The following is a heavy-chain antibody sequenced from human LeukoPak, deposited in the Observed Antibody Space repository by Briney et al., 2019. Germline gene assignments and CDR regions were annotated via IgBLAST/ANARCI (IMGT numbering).Heavy chain of an antibody. CDR1: GYTFTSYT. V-gene: IGHV1-18*01. CDR3: ARDRMVVGVPFDY. Sequence: ASVKVSCKASGYTFTSYTINWVRQAPGQGLEWMGWISVYSGNTKYAEKLQGRVTMTTDTSTSTAYMELRSLRADDTAVYYCARDRMVVGVPFDYWGQGTLVTVSS. CDR2: ISVYSGNT. D-gene: IGHD3-10*01. J-gene: IGHJ4*02.